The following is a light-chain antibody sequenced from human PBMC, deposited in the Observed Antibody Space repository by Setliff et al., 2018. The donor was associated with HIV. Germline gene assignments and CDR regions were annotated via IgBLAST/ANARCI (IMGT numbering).Light chain of an antibody. CDR2: DAS. V-gene: IGKV1D-13*01. CDR1: QGIGIA. CDR3: QQFSHYPLT. Sequence: AIQLTQSPSTLSASVGDRVTMNCRASQGIGIALAWYQVKPGTSPKFLIYDASSLEDGVPSRFSGSGSGTDFTLTINGLQPDDFATYYCQQFSHYPLTFGGGTKVDIK. J-gene: IGKJ4*01.